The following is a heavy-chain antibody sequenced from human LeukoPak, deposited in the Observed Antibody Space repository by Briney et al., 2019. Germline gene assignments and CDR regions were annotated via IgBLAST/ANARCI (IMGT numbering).Heavy chain of an antibody. Sequence: GGSLRLSCAASGFTFSRYGMHWVRQAPGKGLEWVAVIWYDGSNRQYVDSVKGRFTISRDNAKNTLYLQMNSLRAEDTAVYYCAREGLSYWGQGTLVTVSS. CDR1: GFTFSRYG. V-gene: IGHV3-33*01. CDR3: AREGLSY. CDR2: IWYDGSNR. J-gene: IGHJ4*02. D-gene: IGHD2-2*01.